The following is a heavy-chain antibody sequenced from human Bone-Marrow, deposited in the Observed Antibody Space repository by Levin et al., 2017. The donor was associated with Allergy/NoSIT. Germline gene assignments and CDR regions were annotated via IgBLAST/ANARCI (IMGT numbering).Heavy chain of an antibody. V-gene: IGHV4-30-4*01. D-gene: IGHD3-16*02. J-gene: IGHJ4*02. CDR3: ARAAYYEFVWGSFRFFDH. Sequence: PSETLSLTCAVSGGSLTNGDYYWSWIRQSPGKGLEWIGYIYYSGSPYYNPSLKSRVLISIDTSENQFSLKLKSVTAADTAVYFCARAAYYEFVWGSFRFFDHWGQGSLVTVSS. CDR1: GGSLTNGDYY. CDR2: IYYSGSP.